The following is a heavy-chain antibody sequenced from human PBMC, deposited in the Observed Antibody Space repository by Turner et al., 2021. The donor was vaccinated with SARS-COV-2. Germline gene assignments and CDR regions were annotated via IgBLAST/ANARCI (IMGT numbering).Heavy chain of an antibody. D-gene: IGHD5-12*01. CDR3: AKDHEATRGHFDY. CDR1: GFTFSSYA. CDR2: IHVSGDTS. J-gene: IGHJ4*02. Sequence: EVHLLESGGGLVPPGGSLRLSCAASGFTFSSYAMSWVRQPPGKGLEWVSGIHVSGDTSYYADSVRGRFTISRDNSKNTLYLQMNSLRAEDTAVYYCAKDHEATRGHFDYWGQGTLITVSS. V-gene: IGHV3-23*01.